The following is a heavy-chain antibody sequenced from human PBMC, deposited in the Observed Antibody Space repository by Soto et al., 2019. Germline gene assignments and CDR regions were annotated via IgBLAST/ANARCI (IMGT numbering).Heavy chain of an antibody. CDR2: IYYSGST. D-gene: IGHD2-15*01. CDR3: ARIPSKIYYFDY. V-gene: IGHV4-59*01. Sequence: PSETLSLTCTVSGGSISSYYWSWIRQPPGKGLEWIGYIYYSGSTNYNPSLKSRVTISVDTSKNQFSLKLSSVTAADTAVYYCARIPSKIYYFDYWGQGTLVTVSS. CDR1: GGSISSYY. J-gene: IGHJ4*02.